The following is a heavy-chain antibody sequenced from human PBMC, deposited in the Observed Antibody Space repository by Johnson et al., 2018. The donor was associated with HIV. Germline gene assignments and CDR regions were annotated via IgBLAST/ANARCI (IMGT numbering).Heavy chain of an antibody. D-gene: IGHD5-18*01. CDR1: GFTFDDYA. Sequence: VLLVESGGGLVQPGRSLRLSCAASGFTFDDYAMHWVRQVSGKGLEWVSGISWNRGSIGYADSVKGRFTISRDNSKNTLYLQMNSLRAEDTAVYYCAREEGIQLWPRGAFDIWGQGTMVTVSS. CDR3: AREEGIQLWPRGAFDI. CDR2: ISWNRGSI. V-gene: IGHV3-9*01. J-gene: IGHJ3*02.